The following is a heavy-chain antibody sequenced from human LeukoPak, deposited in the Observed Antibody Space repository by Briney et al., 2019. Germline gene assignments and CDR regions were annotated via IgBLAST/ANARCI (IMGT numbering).Heavy chain of an antibody. CDR1: GFTFSSYA. CDR3: ARDRYYYDSSGYLPLY. D-gene: IGHD3-22*01. V-gene: IGHV3-30*04. J-gene: IGHJ4*02. CDR2: ISYDGSNK. Sequence: GGSLRLSCAASGFTFSSYAMHWVRQAPGKGLEWVAVISYDGSNKYYADFVKGRFTISRDNSKNTLYLQMNSLRAEDTAVYYCARDRYYYDSSGYLPLYWGQGTLITVSS.